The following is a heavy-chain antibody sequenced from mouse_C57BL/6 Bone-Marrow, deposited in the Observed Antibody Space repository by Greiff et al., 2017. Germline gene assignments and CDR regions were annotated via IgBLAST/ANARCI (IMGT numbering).Heavy chain of an antibody. V-gene: IGHV5-17*01. CDR1: GFTFSDYG. CDR3: ARPYDYDVWCAY. CDR2: ISSGSSTI. Sequence: EVHLVESGGGLVKPGGSLKLSCAASGFTFSDYGMHWVRQAPEKGLEWVAYISSGSSTIYYADTVKGRFTISRDNAKNTLFLLMTSLRSEDTAMYYCARPYDYDVWCAYWGQGTLVTVSA. D-gene: IGHD2-4*01. J-gene: IGHJ3*01.